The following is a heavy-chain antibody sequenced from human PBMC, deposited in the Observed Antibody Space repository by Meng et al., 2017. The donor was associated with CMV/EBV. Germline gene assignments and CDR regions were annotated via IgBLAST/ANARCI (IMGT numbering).Heavy chain of an antibody. J-gene: IGHJ3*02. CDR1: GFAVSSNY. D-gene: IGHD3-10*01. V-gene: IGHV3-53*01. Sequence: GGSLRLSCAASGFAVSSNYMSWVRQAPGKGLEWVSVIYSGGSTYYADSVKGRFTISRDNSKNTLYLQMNSLRAEDTAVYYCARLFTDAFDIWGQGTMVTVSS. CDR2: IYSGGST. CDR3: ARLFTDAFDI.